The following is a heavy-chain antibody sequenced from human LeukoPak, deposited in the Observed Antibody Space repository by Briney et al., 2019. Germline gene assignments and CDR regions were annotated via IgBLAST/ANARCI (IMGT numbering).Heavy chain of an antibody. CDR3: AREQYTYYYDSSGYSWDY. J-gene: IGHJ4*02. V-gene: IGHV3-11*01. CDR2: ISSSGSTI. Sequence: SGGSLRLSCAASGFTFSDYYMSWIRQAPGKGLEWVSYISSSGSTIYYADSVKGRFTISRDNAKNSLYLQMNSLRAEDTAVYYCAREQYTYYYDSSGYSWDYWGQGTLVTVSS. D-gene: IGHD3-22*01. CDR1: GFTFSDYY.